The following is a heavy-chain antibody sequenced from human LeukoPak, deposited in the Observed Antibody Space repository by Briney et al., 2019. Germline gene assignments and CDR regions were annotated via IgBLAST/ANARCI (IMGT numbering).Heavy chain of an antibody. CDR1: EFSVGSNY. Sequence: GGSLRLSCAASEFSVGSNYMTWVRQAPGKGLEWVSLIYSGGSTYYADSVKGRFTISRDNSKNTLYLQMNSLRAEDTAVYYCAKGATYCSGGSCYFDYWGQGTLVTVSS. J-gene: IGHJ4*02. CDR2: IYSGGST. CDR3: AKGATYCSGGSCYFDY. V-gene: IGHV3-66*01. D-gene: IGHD2-15*01.